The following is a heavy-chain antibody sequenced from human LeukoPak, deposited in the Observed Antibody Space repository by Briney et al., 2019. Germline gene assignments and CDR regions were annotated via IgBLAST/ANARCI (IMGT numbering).Heavy chain of an antibody. CDR3: ARGSWYVKDNWFDP. V-gene: IGHV4-34*01. J-gene: IGHJ5*02. CDR2: INHSGST. Sequence: PSETLSLTCAVYGGSFSGYYWSWIRQPPGKWLEWIGEINHSGSTNYNPSLKSRVTISVDTSKNQFSPKLSSVTAADTAVYYCARGSWYVKDNWFDPWGQGTLVTVSS. CDR1: GGSFSGYY. D-gene: IGHD6-13*01.